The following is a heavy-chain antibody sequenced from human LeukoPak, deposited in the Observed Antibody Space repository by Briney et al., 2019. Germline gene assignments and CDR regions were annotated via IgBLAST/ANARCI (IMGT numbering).Heavy chain of an antibody. Sequence: SVKVSCKASGGTFTSYAISWVRQAPARGLEWMGGIIPIFGTANYAQKFQGRVTITADESTSTAYMELSSLRSEDTAVYYCARIAVAGRIDDYWGQGTLVTVSS. J-gene: IGHJ4*02. V-gene: IGHV1-69*13. CDR2: IIPIFGTA. D-gene: IGHD6-19*01. CDR1: GGTFTSYA. CDR3: ARIAVAGRIDDY.